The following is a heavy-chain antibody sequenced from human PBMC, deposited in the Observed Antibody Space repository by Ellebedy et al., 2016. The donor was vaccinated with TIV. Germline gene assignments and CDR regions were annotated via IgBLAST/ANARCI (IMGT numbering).Heavy chain of an antibody. J-gene: IGHJ4*02. CDR1: GFTFSSYW. V-gene: IGHV3-23*01. D-gene: IGHD2-2*01. CDR2: ISASGDRT. Sequence: GGSLRLXXAASGFTFSSYWMSWARQAPGKGLEWVSAISASGDRTFYADSVKGRFTISRDNSRSTLDLQMNSLRVEDTAVYYCAKLVGGFDYWGQGTLVTVSS. CDR3: AKLVGGFDY.